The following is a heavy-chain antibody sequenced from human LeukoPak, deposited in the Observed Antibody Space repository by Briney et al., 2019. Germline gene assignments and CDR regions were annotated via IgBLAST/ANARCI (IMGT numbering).Heavy chain of an antibody. J-gene: IGHJ4*02. D-gene: IGHD5-12*01. CDR1: GFTFSSNW. Sequence: PGGSLRLSCAASGFTFSSNWMHWVRQAPGKGLVWVSRINSDGSSTSYADSVKGRFTISRDNAKNTLYLQMNSLRAEDTAVYYCARGGGYSGYGYWGQGTLVTVSS. CDR3: ARGGGYSGYGY. V-gene: IGHV3-74*01. CDR2: INSDGSST.